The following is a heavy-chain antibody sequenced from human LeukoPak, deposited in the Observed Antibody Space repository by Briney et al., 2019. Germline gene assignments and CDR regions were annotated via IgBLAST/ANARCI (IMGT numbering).Heavy chain of an antibody. Sequence: SETLSLTCTVSGGSISSGGYYWSWIRQHPGKGLEWIVYIYYSGSTYYNPSLKSRVTISVDTSKNQFSLKLSSVTAADTAVYYCARDREYDSSGYYYRAALFDIWGQGTMVTV. V-gene: IGHV4-31*03. J-gene: IGHJ3*02. CDR3: ARDREYDSSGYYYRAALFDI. CDR1: GGSISSGGYY. CDR2: IYYSGST. D-gene: IGHD3-22*01.